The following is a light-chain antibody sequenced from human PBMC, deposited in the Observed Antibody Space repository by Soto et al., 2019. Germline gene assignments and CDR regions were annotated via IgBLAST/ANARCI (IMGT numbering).Light chain of an antibody. CDR2: DVN. V-gene: IGLV2-14*03. J-gene: IGLJ1*01. Sequence: QSALTQPASVSGSPGQSISISCTGTGNDVGGYTFVSWYQQHPDKVPKLVIFDVNRRPSGVSDRFSGSKSVNAASLTISGLQAEDEADYYCCSYKATTTYVFGTGTKVTV. CDR3: CSYKATTTYV. CDR1: GNDVGGYTF.